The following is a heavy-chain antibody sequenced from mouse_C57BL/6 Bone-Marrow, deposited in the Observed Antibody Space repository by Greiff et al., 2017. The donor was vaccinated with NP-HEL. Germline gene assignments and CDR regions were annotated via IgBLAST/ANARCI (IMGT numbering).Heavy chain of an antibody. Sequence: QVQLQQPGAELVKPGASVKLSCKASGYTFPSYWLHWVKQRPGQGLEWIGMIHPNSGSTNYNEKFKSKATLTVDKSSSTAYMQLSSLTSEDSAVYYCARSEVTTWFAYWGQGTLVTVSA. V-gene: IGHV1-64*01. J-gene: IGHJ3*01. CDR2: IHPNSGST. CDR1: GYTFPSYW. CDR3: ARSEVTTWFAY. D-gene: IGHD2-2*01.